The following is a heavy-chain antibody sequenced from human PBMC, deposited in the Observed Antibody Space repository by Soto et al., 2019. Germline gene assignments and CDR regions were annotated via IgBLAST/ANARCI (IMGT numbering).Heavy chain of an antibody. V-gene: IGHV4-59*01. CDR1: GGSISSYY. J-gene: IGHJ6*03. D-gene: IGHD3-3*01. CDR2: IYYSGST. CDR3: ARAGDDFWSGYRYYYYYYMDV. Sequence: SETLSLTCTVSGGSISSYYWSWIRQPPGKGLEWIGYIYYSGSTNYNPSLKSRVTISVDTSKNQFSLKLSSVTAADTAVYYCARAGDDFWSGYRYYYYYYMDVWGKRTTVTSP.